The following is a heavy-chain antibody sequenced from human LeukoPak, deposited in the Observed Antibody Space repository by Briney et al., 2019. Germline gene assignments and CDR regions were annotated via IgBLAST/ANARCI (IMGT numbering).Heavy chain of an antibody. CDR2: IFPIFATA. V-gene: IGHV1-69*13. CDR3: ARECGGNEAYVDY. D-gene: IGHD3-16*01. CDR1: GGTFSSYA. J-gene: IGHJ4*02. Sequence: SVKVSCKASGGTFSSYAISWVRQAPGQGLEWMGRIFPIFATANYAQKFQGRGTITADEYTSTAYMELCSLRSEDTAVYYCARECGGNEAYVDYWGQGTLVSVSS.